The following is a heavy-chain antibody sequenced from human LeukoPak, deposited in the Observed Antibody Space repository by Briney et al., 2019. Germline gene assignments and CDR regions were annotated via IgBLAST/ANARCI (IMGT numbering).Heavy chain of an antibody. J-gene: IGHJ6*02. CDR2: IYSGGST. D-gene: IGHD3-22*01. CDR3: ARDSSGLQGMDV. Sequence: GGSLRLSCTASGFTFSNYAMTWVRQAPGRGLEWVSVIYSGGSTYYADSVKGRFTISRDNSKNTLYLQMNSLRAEDTAVYYCARDSSGLQGMDVWGQGTTVTVSS. CDR1: GFTFSNYA. V-gene: IGHV3-53*01.